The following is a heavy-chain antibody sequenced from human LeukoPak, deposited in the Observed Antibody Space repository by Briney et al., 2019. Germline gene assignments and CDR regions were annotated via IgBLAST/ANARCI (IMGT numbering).Heavy chain of an antibody. CDR3: ARDGISCTGGHCYFAS. V-gene: IGHV3-74*01. J-gene: IGHJ4*02. CDR1: GFILSNYW. CDR2: INNDGSST. Sequence: PGGSLRLSCATSGFILSNYWMHWVRQAPGKGLVWVSRINNDGSSTTYADSVKGRFTISRDNARNTLYLQMNGLRAEDTAVYYCARDGISCTGGHCYFASWGQGTLVTASS. D-gene: IGHD2-8*02.